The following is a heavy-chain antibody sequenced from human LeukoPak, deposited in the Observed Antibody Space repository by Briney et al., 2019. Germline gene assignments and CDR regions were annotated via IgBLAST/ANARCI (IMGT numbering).Heavy chain of an antibody. D-gene: IGHD3-10*01. J-gene: IGHJ3*02. V-gene: IGHV3-9*01. Sequence: GRSLRLSCAASGFTFHDYAMHWVRQAPGKGLEWVSGISWNSGIIVYADSVKGRFTTSRDNAKNSLYLQMNSLRAEDTAVYYCARDGSGYDDAFDIWGQGTMVTVSS. CDR1: GFTFHDYA. CDR2: ISWNSGII. CDR3: ARDGSGYDDAFDI.